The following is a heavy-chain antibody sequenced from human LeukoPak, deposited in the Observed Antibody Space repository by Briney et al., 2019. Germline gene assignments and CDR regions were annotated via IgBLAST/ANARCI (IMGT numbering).Heavy chain of an antibody. CDR3: AKGGQTDRFDY. J-gene: IGHJ4*02. CDR2: ITNSGGNT. Sequence: GGSLRLSCAASGFTFPSYAMSWVRQAPGKGLEWVSGITNSGGNTYYADSVKGRFAISRDNSKSTLYLQMNSLRAEDTAVFYCAKGGQTDRFDYWGQGALVTVSS. D-gene: IGHD5-12*01. CDR1: GFTFPSYA. V-gene: IGHV3-23*01.